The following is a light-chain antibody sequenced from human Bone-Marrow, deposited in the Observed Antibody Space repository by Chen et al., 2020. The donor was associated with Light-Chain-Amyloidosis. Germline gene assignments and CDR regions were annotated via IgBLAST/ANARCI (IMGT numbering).Light chain of an antibody. CDR1: SSDVGGDNH. J-gene: IGLJ1*01. CDR3: SSYTITNTLV. CDR2: EVT. V-gene: IGLV2-14*01. Sequence: QSSLTQPASVSGSPGQSITISCTGTSSDVGGDNHVSWYQQHPDKAPKLMSYEVTNRPSGVPDRFSGSKYDNTASLTISGLQTEDEADYFCSSYTITNTLVFGSGTRVTVL.